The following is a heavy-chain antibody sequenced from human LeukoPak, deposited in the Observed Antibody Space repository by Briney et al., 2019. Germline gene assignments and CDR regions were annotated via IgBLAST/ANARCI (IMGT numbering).Heavy chain of an antibody. Sequence: ASVKVSCKASGYTFTSYGISWVRQAPGQGLEWMGWISAYNGNTNYARKLQGRVTMTTDTSTSTAYMELRSLRSDDTAVYYCARVGYGDPALYGMDVWGQGTTVTVSS. CDR2: ISAYNGNT. J-gene: IGHJ6*02. CDR1: GYTFTSYG. D-gene: IGHD4-17*01. V-gene: IGHV1-18*01. CDR3: ARVGYGDPALYGMDV.